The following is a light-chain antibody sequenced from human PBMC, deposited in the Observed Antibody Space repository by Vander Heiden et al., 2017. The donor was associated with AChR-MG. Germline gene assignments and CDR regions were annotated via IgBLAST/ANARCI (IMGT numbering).Light chain of an antibody. CDR1: RLGNKY. V-gene: IGLV3-1*01. CDR3: QAWDSRSNWV. CDR2: QND. J-gene: IGLJ3*02. Sequence: SYHLTPPPSVSVSPGQTASITCSGDRLGNKYASWYQQKPGQSPVLVIHQNDKRPSGIPERFSGSSSGNTATLTISGTQSLDEADYFCQAWDSRSNWVFGGGTKLTVL.